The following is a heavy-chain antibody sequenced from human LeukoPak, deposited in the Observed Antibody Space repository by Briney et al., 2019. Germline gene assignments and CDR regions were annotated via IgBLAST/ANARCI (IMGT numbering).Heavy chain of an antibody. D-gene: IGHD4-17*01. V-gene: IGHV3-48*03. J-gene: IGHJ4*02. CDR3: ARLPTVTTMGY. CDR2: ISSSGSTI. CDR1: GFTFSSYE. Sequence: PGGSLRLSCVASGFTFSSYEMNWVRQAPGKGLEWLSKISSSGSTIYYADSVKGRFTISRDNTKNSLYLQMNSLRAEDTAVYYCARLPTVTTMGYWGQGTLVTVSS.